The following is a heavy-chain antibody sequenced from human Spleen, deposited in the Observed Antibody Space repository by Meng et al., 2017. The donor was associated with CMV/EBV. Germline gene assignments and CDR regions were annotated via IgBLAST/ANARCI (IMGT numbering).Heavy chain of an antibody. J-gene: IGHJ6*02. CDR2: ISSSSSFI. CDR1: GFTFSVYS. Sequence: GESLKISCAASGFTFSVYSMIWVRQAPGKGLEWVSSISSSSSFISYVDSVKGRFTISRDNAENSLYLHMNGLRAEDTAVYFCAGESSGSFVLDVWGQGTTVTVSS. CDR3: AGESSGSFVLDV. V-gene: IGHV3-21*01. D-gene: IGHD3-22*01.